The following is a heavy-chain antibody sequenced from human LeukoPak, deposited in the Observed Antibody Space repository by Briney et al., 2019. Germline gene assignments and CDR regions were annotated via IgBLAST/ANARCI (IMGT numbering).Heavy chain of an antibody. CDR3: ARGARYYGSGKDWFDP. CDR1: GYTFTSYG. D-gene: IGHD3-10*01. CDR2: ISAYNGNT. Sequence: ASVKVSCKASGYTFTSYGISWVRQAPGQGLEWMGWISAYNGNTNYAQKLQGRVTMTRNTSISTAYMELSSLRSEDTAVYYCARGARYYGSGKDWFDPWGQGTLVTVSS. V-gene: IGHV1-18*01. J-gene: IGHJ5*02.